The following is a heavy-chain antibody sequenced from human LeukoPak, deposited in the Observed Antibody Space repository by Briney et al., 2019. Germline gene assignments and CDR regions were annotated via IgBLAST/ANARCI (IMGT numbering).Heavy chain of an antibody. CDR3: ARGNRPYCSSTSCYRSNWFDP. J-gene: IGHJ5*02. V-gene: IGHV4-34*01. Sequence: PSETLSLTCAVYGGSFSGYYWCWIRQPPGKGLEWIGEINHSGSTNYNPSLKSRVTISVDTSKNQFSLKLSSVTAADTAVYYCARGNRPYCSSTSCYRSNWFDPWGQGTLVTVSS. CDR2: INHSGST. D-gene: IGHD2-2*01. CDR1: GGSFSGYY.